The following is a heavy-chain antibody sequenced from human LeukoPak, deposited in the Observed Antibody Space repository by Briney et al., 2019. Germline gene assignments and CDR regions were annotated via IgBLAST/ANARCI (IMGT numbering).Heavy chain of an antibody. CDR1: GFTFSSYE. D-gene: IGHD2-2*01. CDR2: IRYDGSNK. Sequence: GGSLRLSCAASGFTFSSYEMNWVRQAPGKGLEWVAFIRYDGSNKYYADSVKGRFTISRDNSKNTLYLQMNSLRAEDTAVYYCAKFGAPQDIVVVPAAPEMLLAFDIWGQGTMVTVSS. J-gene: IGHJ3*02. CDR3: AKFGAPQDIVVVPAAPEMLLAFDI. V-gene: IGHV3-30*02.